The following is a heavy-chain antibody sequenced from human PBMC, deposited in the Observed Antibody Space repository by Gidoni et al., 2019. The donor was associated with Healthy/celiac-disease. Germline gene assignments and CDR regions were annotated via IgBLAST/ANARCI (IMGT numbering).Heavy chain of an antibody. CDR2: ISYDGSNK. D-gene: IGHD3-22*01. V-gene: IGHV3-30-3*01. Sequence: QVQLVESGGGVVQPGRSLRLSCAASGFTFSSYAMHWVRQAPGKGLEGVAVISYDGSNKYYADSVKGRFTISRDNSKNTLYLQMNSLRAEDTAVYYCARDGYYYDSSGYVYWGQGTLVTVSS. J-gene: IGHJ4*02. CDR1: GFTFSSYA. CDR3: ARDGYYYDSSGYVY.